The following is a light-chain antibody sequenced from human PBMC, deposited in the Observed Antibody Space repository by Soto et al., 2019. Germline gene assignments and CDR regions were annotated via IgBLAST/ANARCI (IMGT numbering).Light chain of an antibody. J-gene: IGLJ2*01. V-gene: IGLV2-23*01. CDR2: EGT. Sequence: QSVLTQPASVSGSPGQSITISCTGTSSDVGSYILVSWYQQHPGKAPKLMIYEGTKRPSGVSNRFSGSTSGNTASLTISGLQAEDEADYYCCSYAGNSNWVFGGGTKVTVL. CDR3: CSYAGNSNWV. CDR1: SSDVGSYIL.